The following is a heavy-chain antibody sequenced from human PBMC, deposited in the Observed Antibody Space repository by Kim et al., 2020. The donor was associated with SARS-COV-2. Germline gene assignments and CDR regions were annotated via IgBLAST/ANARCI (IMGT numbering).Heavy chain of an antibody. CDR3: TRAPGYSSSLADY. Sequence: AASVKGRFTISRDDSKSIAYLQMNSLKTEDTAVYYCTRAPGYSSSLADYWGQGTLVTVSS. D-gene: IGHD6-13*01. V-gene: IGHV3-49*02. J-gene: IGHJ4*02.